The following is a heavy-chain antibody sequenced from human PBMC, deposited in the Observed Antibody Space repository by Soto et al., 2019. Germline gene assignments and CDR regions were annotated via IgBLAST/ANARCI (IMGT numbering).Heavy chain of an antibody. CDR3: ASGYDILTGYPRGDYYGMDV. CDR2: IYYSGST. V-gene: IGHV4-39*01. D-gene: IGHD3-9*01. Sequence: QLQLQESGPGLVKPSETLSLTCTVSGGSISSSSYYWGWIRQPPGKGLEWIGSIYYSGSTYYNPSPKARPTISVDTSKNQFSLKLSSVPAADTAVYYCASGYDILTGYPRGDYYGMDVWGQGTTVTVSS. J-gene: IGHJ6*02. CDR1: GGSISSSSYY.